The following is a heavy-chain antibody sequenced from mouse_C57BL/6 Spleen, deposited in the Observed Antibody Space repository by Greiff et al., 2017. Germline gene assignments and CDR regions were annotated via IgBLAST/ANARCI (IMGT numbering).Heavy chain of an antibody. Sequence: DVMLVESGGDLVKPGGSLKLSCAASGFTFSSYGMSWVRQTPDKRLEWVATISSGGSYTYYPDSVKGRFTISRDNAKKTLYLQMSSLKSEDTAMYYCARHRGGYPYFDYWGQGTTLTVSS. CDR3: ARHRGGYPYFDY. D-gene: IGHD2-14*01. CDR1: GFTFSSYG. CDR2: ISSGGSYT. V-gene: IGHV5-6*02. J-gene: IGHJ2*01.